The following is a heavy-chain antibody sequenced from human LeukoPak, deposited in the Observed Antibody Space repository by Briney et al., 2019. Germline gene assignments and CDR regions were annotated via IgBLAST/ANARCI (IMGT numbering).Heavy chain of an antibody. CDR3: ARNNAYWYFDL. V-gene: IGHV4-30-2*01. D-gene: IGHD1-14*01. CDR1: GGSISSGGYS. CDR2: IHHSGST. Sequence: SQTLSLTCAVSGGSISSGGYSWSWIRQPPGKGLEWIGYIHHSGSTYYNPSLKSRVTISVDRSKNQFSLKLSSVTAADTAVYYCARNNAYWYFDLWGRGTLVTVSS. J-gene: IGHJ2*01.